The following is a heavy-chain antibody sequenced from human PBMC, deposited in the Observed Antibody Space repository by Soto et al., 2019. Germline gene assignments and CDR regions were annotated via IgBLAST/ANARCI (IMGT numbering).Heavy chain of an antibody. Sequence: GASVEVSCKAAGFRVTSSAMQWVRQARVQRLEWIGWIVVGSGNTNYAQKFQERVTITRDMSTSTAYMELSSLRSEDTAVYYCAAGDTVTTAFYYFDYWGQGTLVTVSS. CDR1: GFRVTSSA. D-gene: IGHD4-17*01. V-gene: IGHV1-58*02. CDR2: IVVGSGNT. J-gene: IGHJ4*02. CDR3: AAGDTVTTAFYYFDY.